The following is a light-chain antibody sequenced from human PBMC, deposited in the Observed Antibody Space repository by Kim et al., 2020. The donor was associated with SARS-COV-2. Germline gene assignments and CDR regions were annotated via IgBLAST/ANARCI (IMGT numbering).Light chain of an antibody. CDR3: QVWDSSTVV. J-gene: IGLJ2*01. V-gene: IGLV3-9*01. CDR2: RDS. CDR1: NIGSKN. Sequence: VAGGKKARITGGGNNIGSKNVNGYQQKPGKAPVLVIYRDSNRPSGIPERFSGSNSGNTATLTISRAQAGDEADYYCQVWDSSTVVFGGGTQLTVL.